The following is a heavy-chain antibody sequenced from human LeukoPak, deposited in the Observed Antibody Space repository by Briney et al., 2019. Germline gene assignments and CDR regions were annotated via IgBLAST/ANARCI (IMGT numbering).Heavy chain of an antibody. CDR2: INSRSSYV. V-gene: IGHV3-21*01. CDR1: GFTFSSYS. J-gene: IGHJ6*04. D-gene: IGHD3-22*01. CDR3: ARGPTMKMDV. Sequence: GGSLRLSCAASGFTFSSYSMNWVRQAPGKGLEWVSSINSRSSYVYYADSVKGRFTISRDNAKNSLYLQMNSLRAEGTAVYYCARGPTMKMDVWGKGTTVTVSS.